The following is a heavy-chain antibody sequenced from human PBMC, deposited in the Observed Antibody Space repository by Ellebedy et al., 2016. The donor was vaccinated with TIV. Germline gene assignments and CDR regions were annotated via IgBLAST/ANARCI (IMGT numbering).Heavy chain of an antibody. Sequence: GESLKISXAASGFTFSSYGMHWVRQAPGKGLEWVAVISYDGSNKYYADSVKGRFTISRDNSKNTLYLQMNSLRAEDTAVYYCAKWPRWTSGSITVTREDMDVWGQGTTVTVSS. CDR1: GFTFSSYG. CDR2: ISYDGSNK. D-gene: IGHD4-17*01. J-gene: IGHJ6*02. V-gene: IGHV3-30*18. CDR3: AKWPRWTSGSITVTREDMDV.